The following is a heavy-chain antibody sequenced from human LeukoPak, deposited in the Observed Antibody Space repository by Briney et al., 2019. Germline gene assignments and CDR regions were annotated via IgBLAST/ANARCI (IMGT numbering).Heavy chain of an antibody. CDR2: IYPGDSDS. D-gene: IGHD1-26*01. Sequence: NPGESLKISCKASGFSFTNYWIGWVRQMPGKGLEWMGIIYPGDSDSRYSPSFQGQVTISADKSITTTYLQWSSLKASDTAMYYCARGSGSYYGYFDYWGQGTLVTVSS. CDR3: ARGSGSYYGYFDY. CDR1: GFSFTNYW. J-gene: IGHJ4*02. V-gene: IGHV5-51*01.